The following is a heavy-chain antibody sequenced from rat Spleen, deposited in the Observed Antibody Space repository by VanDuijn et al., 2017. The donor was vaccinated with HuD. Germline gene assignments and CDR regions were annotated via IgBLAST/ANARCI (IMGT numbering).Heavy chain of an antibody. D-gene: IGHD1-7*01. CDR2: ISTSGGST. Sequence: EVQLVESDGGLVQPGRSLKLSCAASGFTFSDFFMAWVRQAPAKGLEWVATISTSGGSTYYRDSVKGRFTVSRDNAKSTLYLQMDSLRSEDTATYYCARHDYLSAYYFDYWGQGVMVTVSS. J-gene: IGHJ2*01. CDR1: GFTFSDFF. CDR3: ARHDYLSAYYFDY. V-gene: IGHV5-25*01.